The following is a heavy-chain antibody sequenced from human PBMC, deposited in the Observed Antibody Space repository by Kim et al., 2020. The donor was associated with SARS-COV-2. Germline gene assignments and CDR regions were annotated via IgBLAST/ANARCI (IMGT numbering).Heavy chain of an antibody. CDR3: ARWDY. D-gene: IGHD2-15*01. J-gene: IGHJ4*02. CDR2: YPGDLDT. Sequence: YPGDLDTSYRPSFQGQVTISADKSISTAYLQWSSLKAADTAMYYCARWDYWGQGTLVTVSS. V-gene: IGHV5-51*01.